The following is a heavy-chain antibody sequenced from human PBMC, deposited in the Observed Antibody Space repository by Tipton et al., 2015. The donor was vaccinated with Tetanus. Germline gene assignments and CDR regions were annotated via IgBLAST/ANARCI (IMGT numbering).Heavy chain of an antibody. CDR1: GVSMRNGGYS. J-gene: IGHJ1*01. CDR3: AGVTAQRTELYFEH. V-gene: IGHV4-30-2*02. CDR2: IYHTGGS. D-gene: IGHD2-8*02. Sequence: TLSLTCDVSGVSMRNGGYSWSWIRQPPGKGLEWVGYIYHTGGSYYNPSLKSRVTISMDRSENQISLKMTSVTAADTAVYYCAGVTAQRTELYFEHWGQGTQVTVSS.